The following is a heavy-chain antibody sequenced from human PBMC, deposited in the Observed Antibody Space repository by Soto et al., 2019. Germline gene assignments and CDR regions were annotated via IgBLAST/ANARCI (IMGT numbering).Heavy chain of an antibody. Sequence: EVQLVEAEGGLVKPGGSLRLSCAASGFTFSSYSMNWVRQAPGKGLEWVSSISSSSSYIYYADSVKGRFTISRDNAKNSLYLQMNSLRAEDTAVYYCARVDSSGWSWGYWGQGTLVTVSS. D-gene: IGHD6-19*01. CDR1: GFTFSSYS. CDR2: ISSSSSYI. J-gene: IGHJ4*02. CDR3: ARVDSSGWSWGY. V-gene: IGHV3-21*01.